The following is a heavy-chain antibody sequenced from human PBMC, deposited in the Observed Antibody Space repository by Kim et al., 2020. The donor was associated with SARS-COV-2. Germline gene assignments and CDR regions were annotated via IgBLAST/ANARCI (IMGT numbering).Heavy chain of an antibody. CDR2: INHSGST. CDR3: ARGHGVVVVVAATPDWFDP. CDR1: GGSFSGYY. D-gene: IGHD2-15*01. J-gene: IGHJ5*02. V-gene: IGHV4-34*01. Sequence: SETLSLTCAVYGGSFSGYYWSWIRQPPGKGLEWIGEINHSGSTNYNPSLKSRVTISVDTSKNQFSLKLSSVTAADTAVYYCARGHGVVVVVAATPDWFDPWGQGTLVTVSS.